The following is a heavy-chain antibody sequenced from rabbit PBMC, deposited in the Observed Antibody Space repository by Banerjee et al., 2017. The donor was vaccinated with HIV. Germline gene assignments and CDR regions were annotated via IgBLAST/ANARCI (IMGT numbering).Heavy chain of an antibody. CDR1: GFSFTSSYW. CDR3: ARTPYYSYVYGAYAMDL. CDR2: IYAGSSSNT. V-gene: IGHV1S45*01. J-gene: IGHJ4*01. Sequence: EESGGDLVKPEGSLTLTCTASGFSFTSSYWSCWVRQAPGKGLEWIACIYAGSSSNTYYASWAKGRFTISKTSSTTVTLQMTSLTVADTATYFCARTPYYSYVYGAYAMDLWGPGTLVTVS. D-gene: IGHD6-1*01.